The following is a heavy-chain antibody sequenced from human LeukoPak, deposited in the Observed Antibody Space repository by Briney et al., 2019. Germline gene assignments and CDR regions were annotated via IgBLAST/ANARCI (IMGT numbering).Heavy chain of an antibody. CDR2: IYYSGST. V-gene: IGHV4-59*08. CDR3: ARNYGSGSYYNWFDP. CDR1: GGSIGSYY. Sequence: PSETLSLTCTVSGGSIGSYYWSWIRQPPGKGLEWIGCIYYSGSTNYNPSLKSRVTISVDTSKNQFSLKLSSVTAADTAVYYCARNYGSGSYYNWFDPWGQGTLVTVSS. J-gene: IGHJ5*02. D-gene: IGHD3-10*01.